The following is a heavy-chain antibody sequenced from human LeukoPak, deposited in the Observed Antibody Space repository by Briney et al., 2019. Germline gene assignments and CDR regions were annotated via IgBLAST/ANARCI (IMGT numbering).Heavy chain of an antibody. CDR1: GGSISSYY. CDR2: IYYSGST. D-gene: IGHD3-3*01. J-gene: IGHJ5*02. V-gene: IGHV4-59*01. Sequence: SETLSLTCTVSGGSISSYYWSWIRQPPGKGLEWIGYIYYSGSTNYNPSLKSRVTISVDTSKNQFSLKLSSVTAADTAVYYCAREERITIFGVVSNWFDPRGQGTLVTVSS. CDR3: AREERITIFGVVSNWFDP.